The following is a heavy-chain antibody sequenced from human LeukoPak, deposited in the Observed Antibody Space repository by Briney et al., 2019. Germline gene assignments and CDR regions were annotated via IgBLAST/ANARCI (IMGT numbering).Heavy chain of an antibody. CDR2: IYYSGSTDSGST. CDR1: GGSISSYF. D-gene: IGHD1-26*01. V-gene: IGHV4-59*08. Sequence: SETLSLTCTVSGGSISSYFWSWIRQPPGKGLEWLGYIYYSGSTDSGSTNYNPSLKSRVTISVDTSKNQFSLRLSSVTAADTAVYYCARRSGSYYVFDYWGQGTLVTDSS. J-gene: IGHJ4*02. CDR3: ARRSGSYYVFDY.